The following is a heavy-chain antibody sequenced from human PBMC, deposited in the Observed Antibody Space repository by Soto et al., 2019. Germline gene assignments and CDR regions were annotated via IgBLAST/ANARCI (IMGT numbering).Heavy chain of an antibody. Sequence: QVQLVESGGGVVQPGRSLRLSCAASGFTFNTYGMHWVRQAPGKGLEWVAVIWHDGGKKYYADSAKGRFTISRDNSKNTLFLQMNSLRAEDTAVYYCARDLGQGNGPFDYWGQGILVTVSS. V-gene: IGHV3-33*01. D-gene: IGHD1-26*01. J-gene: IGHJ4*02. CDR1: GFTFNTYG. CDR3: ARDLGQGNGPFDY. CDR2: IWHDGGKK.